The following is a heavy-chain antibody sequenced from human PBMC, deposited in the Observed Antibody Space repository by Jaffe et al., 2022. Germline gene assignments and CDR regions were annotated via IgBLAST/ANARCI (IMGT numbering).Heavy chain of an antibody. J-gene: IGHJ5*02. D-gene: IGHD3-3*01. CDR2: IYYSGST. CDR3: ARDAGDFWSGYYAPHNWFDP. Sequence: QVQLQESGPGLVKPSETLSLTCTVSGGSISSYYWSWIRQPPGKGLEWIGYIYYSGSTNYNPSLKSRVTISVDTSKNQFSLKLSSVTAADTAVYYCARDAGDFWSGYYAPHNWFDPWGQGTLVTVSS. V-gene: IGHV4-59*01. CDR1: GGSISSYY.